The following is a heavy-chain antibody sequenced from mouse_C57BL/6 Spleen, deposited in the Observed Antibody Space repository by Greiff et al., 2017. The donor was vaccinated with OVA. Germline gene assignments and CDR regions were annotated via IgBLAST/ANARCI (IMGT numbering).Heavy chain of an antibody. V-gene: IGHV1-15*01. Sequence: LVESGAELVRPGASVTLSCKASGYTFTDYEMHWVKQTPVHGLEWIGAIDPETGGTAYNQKFKGKAILTADKSSSTAYMELRSLTSEDSAVYYCTREGSGTFYAMDYWGQGTSVTVSS. J-gene: IGHJ4*01. CDR3: TREGSGTFYAMDY. D-gene: IGHD1-3*01. CDR2: IDPETGGT. CDR1: GYTFTDYE.